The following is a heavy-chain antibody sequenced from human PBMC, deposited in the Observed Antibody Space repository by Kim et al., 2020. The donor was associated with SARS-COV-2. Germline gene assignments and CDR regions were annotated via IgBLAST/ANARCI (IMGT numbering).Heavy chain of an antibody. D-gene: IGHD2-21*02. Sequence: ASVKVSCKASGYTFTTYGISWVRQAPGQGLEWMGWISTYNGNTNCAQKFQGRVTMTTDTSTSTAYMELRSLRSDDTALYYCARDMVVVTAIPGYWGQGTLVTVSS. CDR1: GYTFTTYG. J-gene: IGHJ4*02. CDR3: ARDMVVVTAIPGY. V-gene: IGHV1-18*01. CDR2: ISTYNGNT.